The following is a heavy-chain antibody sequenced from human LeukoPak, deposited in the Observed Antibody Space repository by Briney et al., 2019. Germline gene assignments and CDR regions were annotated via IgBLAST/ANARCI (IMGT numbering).Heavy chain of an antibody. V-gene: IGHV4-4*07. CDR1: GGSTSDYY. D-gene: IGHD3-10*02. Sequence: SETLSLTCSVSGGSTSDYYWNWIRQPAGQGLEWLGRIYYTGNTAYNPSLVSRLTMSLDTAKNQFSLKVTSVTAADTAVYYCARGGTLFTYFDSWGQGTLVTVSS. CDR2: IYYTGNT. CDR3: ARGGTLFTYFDS. J-gene: IGHJ4*02.